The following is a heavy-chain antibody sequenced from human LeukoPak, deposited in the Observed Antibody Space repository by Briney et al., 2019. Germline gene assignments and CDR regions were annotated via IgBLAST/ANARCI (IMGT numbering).Heavy chain of an antibody. V-gene: IGHV3-23*01. CDR1: GFTFSSYA. J-gene: IGHJ4*02. CDR3: AKDDIVATMFDY. D-gene: IGHD5-12*01. CDR2: ICGGGGST. Sequence: GGSLRLSCAASGFTFSSYAMSWVRQAPGKGLEWVSVICGGGGSTYYADSVKGRFTISRDNSKNMLYLQMNSLRAEDTAVYYCAKDDIVATMFDYWGQGTLVTVSS.